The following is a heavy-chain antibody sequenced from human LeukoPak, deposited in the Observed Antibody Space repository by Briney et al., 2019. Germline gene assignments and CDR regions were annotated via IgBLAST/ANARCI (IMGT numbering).Heavy chain of an antibody. V-gene: IGHV4-34*01. CDR1: GGSFTNYY. CDR2: INHSGSS. Sequence: NPSETLSLTCAVYGGSFTNYYWSWIRQPPGKGLEWIGEINHSGSSKYNPSLKSRVTISIDTSKNQLSLKLSSVTAADTAVYSCVRHVARAFDIWGQGTKATVSS. CDR3: VRHVARAFDI. J-gene: IGHJ3*02.